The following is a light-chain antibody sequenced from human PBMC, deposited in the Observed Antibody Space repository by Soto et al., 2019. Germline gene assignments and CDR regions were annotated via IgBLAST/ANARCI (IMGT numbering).Light chain of an antibody. CDR1: QSLSSIY. J-gene: IGKJ2*01. CDR2: AAS. V-gene: IGKV3-20*01. Sequence: EIVLTQSPGTLSLSPGERATLSCRASQSLSSIYVVRYQQKPGQAPRLLIYAASRRATGIPDRFSGSGSATEYTLTLSRLEPEDFAVYYCQQQGTFGQGTKLEIK. CDR3: QQQGT.